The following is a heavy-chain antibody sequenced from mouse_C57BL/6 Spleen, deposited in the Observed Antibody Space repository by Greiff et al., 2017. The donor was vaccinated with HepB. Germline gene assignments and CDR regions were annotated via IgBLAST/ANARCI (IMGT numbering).Heavy chain of an antibody. CDR1: GYTFTSYW. Sequence: VKLQQPGTELVKPGASVKLSCKASGYTFTSYWMHWVKQRPGQGLEWIGNINPSNGGTNYNEKFKSKATLTVDKSSSTAYMQLSSLTSEDSAVYYCARTLYYYGSSYGFDYWGQGTTLTVSS. V-gene: IGHV1-53*01. CDR2: INPSNGGT. J-gene: IGHJ2*01. D-gene: IGHD1-1*01. CDR3: ARTLYYYGSSYGFDY.